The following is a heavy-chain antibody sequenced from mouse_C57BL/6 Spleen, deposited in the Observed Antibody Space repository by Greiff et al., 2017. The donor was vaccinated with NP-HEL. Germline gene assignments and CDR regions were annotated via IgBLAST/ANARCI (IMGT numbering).Heavy chain of an antibody. J-gene: IGHJ3*01. CDR3: AREIPSEFAY. Sequence: LEESGPELVKPGASVKISCKASGYAFSSSWMNWVKQRPGQGLEWIGRIYPGDGDTTYNGKFKGKATLTADKSSSTAYMQLSSLTSEDSAVYFCAREIPSEFAYWGQGTLVTVSA. CDR2: IYPGDGDT. CDR1: GYAFSSSW. D-gene: IGHD3-1*01. V-gene: IGHV1-82*01.